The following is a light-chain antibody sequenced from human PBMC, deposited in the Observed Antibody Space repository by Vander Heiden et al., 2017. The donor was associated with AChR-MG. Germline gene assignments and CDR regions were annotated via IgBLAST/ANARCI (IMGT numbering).Light chain of an antibody. V-gene: IGLV2-14*03. CDR1: SNDVGGYNY. CDR2: DVS. Sequence: QSALTQPASVSGSPGQSVAISCTGTSNDVGGYNYVSWYQHHPGKAPKVIIFDVSMRPSGVSNRFSGSKSGNTASLTISGLQAEEEADYYCSSYTGSSTWVFGGGTKVTVL. CDR3: SSYTGSSTWV. J-gene: IGLJ3*02.